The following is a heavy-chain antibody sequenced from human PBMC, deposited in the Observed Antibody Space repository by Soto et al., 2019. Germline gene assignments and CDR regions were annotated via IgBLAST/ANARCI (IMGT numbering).Heavy chain of an antibody. Sequence: QVQLVQSGAEVKKPGASVKVSCKASGYTFTSYGISWGRQAPGQGLEWMGWISAYNGNPKYAQKLQGRVTKTTDTATSTPCMEMRSLRAEETSVCFSARDSTPVDYWGQGTLVTASS. J-gene: IGHJ4*02. CDR1: GYTFTSYG. V-gene: IGHV1-18*01. CDR3: ARDSTPVDY. CDR2: ISAYNGNP.